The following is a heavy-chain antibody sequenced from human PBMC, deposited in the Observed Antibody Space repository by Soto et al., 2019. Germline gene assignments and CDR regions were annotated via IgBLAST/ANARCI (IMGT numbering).Heavy chain of an antibody. J-gene: IGHJ5*02. CDR1: RYIFTAYF. CDR2: INANNGAT. D-gene: IGHD1-1*01. V-gene: IGHV1-2*02. CDR3: ASHDPGARFDP. Sequence: QVQLVQSGAEVTKPGASVKVSCKAPRYIFTAYFMHWVRQGPGQGLERMGWINANNGATHYGLSVQGRVTMTRDTSISTAYMELSSLRSDDTAVYYCASHDPGARFDPWGQGTLVIVSS.